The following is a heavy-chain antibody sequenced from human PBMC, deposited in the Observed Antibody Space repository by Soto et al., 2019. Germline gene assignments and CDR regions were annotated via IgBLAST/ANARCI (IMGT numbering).Heavy chain of an antibody. Sequence: QVQLVQSGAEVKKPGASVRVSCKASGYTFTSYGISWVRQAPGQGLEWMGWISAYNGNTNYAQSLQGRVTMTTDTSTTTADMELRSLKSDDTAVYYCARVSPSSRAAEPGGQGTLVTVS. CDR1: GYTFTSYG. D-gene: IGHD6-13*01. CDR3: ARVSPSSRAAEP. CDR2: ISAYNGNT. J-gene: IGHJ4*02. V-gene: IGHV1-18*01.